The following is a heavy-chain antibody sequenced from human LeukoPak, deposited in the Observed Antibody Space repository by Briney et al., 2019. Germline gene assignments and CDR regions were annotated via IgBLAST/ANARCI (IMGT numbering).Heavy chain of an antibody. CDR1: GYSFTSYW. CDR3: ARTHTYYYDSSGYFGRDDYFDY. CDR2: IYPGDSDT. D-gene: IGHD3-22*01. Sequence: GESLKISCKGSGYSFTSYWIGWVRQMPGKGLEWMGIIYPGDSDTRYSPSFQGQVTTSADKSISTAYLQWSSLKASDTAMYYCARTHTYYYDSSGYFGRDDYFDYWGQGTLVTVSS. J-gene: IGHJ4*02. V-gene: IGHV5-51*01.